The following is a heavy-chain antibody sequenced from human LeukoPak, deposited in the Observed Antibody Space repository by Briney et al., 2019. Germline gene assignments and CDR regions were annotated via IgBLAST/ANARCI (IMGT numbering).Heavy chain of an antibody. V-gene: IGHV3-23*01. CDR2: ISGSGGST. J-gene: IGHJ5*02. CDR1: GFTFGSYA. Sequence: GGSLRLSCAASGFTFGSYAMSWVRQAPGKGLEWVSAISGSGGSTYYADSVKGRFTISRDNSKNTLYLQMNSLRAEDTAVYYCAKVGMAVAGTSWFDPWGQGTLVTVSS. D-gene: IGHD6-19*01. CDR3: AKVGMAVAGTSWFDP.